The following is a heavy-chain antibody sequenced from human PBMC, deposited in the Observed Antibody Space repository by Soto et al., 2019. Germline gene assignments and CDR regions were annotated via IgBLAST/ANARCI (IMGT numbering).Heavy chain of an antibody. CDR1: GFTFSRSV. J-gene: IGHJ3*02. Sequence: GGSLRLSCAASGFTFSRSVVHWVRQGPDKGLEWLAVVSTDGGNKVYADSVKGRFTISRDNSENMLFLQLSSLTSEDTAVYYCVKEARPHDTFDIWGQGTMVTVSS. CDR3: VKEARPHDTFDI. V-gene: IGHV3-30*18. CDR2: VSTDGGNK.